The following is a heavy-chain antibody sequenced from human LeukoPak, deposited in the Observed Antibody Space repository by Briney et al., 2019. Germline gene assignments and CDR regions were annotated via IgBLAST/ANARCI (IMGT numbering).Heavy chain of an antibody. J-gene: IGHJ4*02. CDR2: IWHDGSKK. CDR3: AKRGVVIRVILVGFHKEAYYFDS. V-gene: IGHV3-33*06. Sequence: GGSLRLSCVGSGYTFSTYGMHWVRQAPGKGLDWVAVIWHDGSKKYYADSVKGRFTISRDNSKNTLYLQMNSLRAEDTAVYFCAKRGVVIRVILVGFHKEAYYFDSWGQGALVTVSS. CDR1: GYTFSTYG. D-gene: IGHD3-22*01.